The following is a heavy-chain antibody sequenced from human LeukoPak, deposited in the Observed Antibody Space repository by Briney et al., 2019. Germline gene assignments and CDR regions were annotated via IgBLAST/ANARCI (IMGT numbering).Heavy chain of an antibody. D-gene: IGHD3-3*01. J-gene: IGHJ6*03. CDR2: ISSSGSTI. V-gene: IGHV3-48*01. CDR1: GFTFSSYA. Sequence: PGGSLRLSCAASGFTFSSYAMHWVRQAPGKGLEWVSYISSSGSTIYYADSVKGRFTISRDNSKNTLYLQMNSLRAEDTAVYYCAKDGAIFGVVMDYYYYMDVWGKGTTVTVSS. CDR3: AKDGAIFGVVMDYYYYMDV.